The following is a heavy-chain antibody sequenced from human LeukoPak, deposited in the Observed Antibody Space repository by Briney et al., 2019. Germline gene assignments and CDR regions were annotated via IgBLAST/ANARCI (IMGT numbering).Heavy chain of an antibody. CDR1: GYTFTGYY. D-gene: IGHD2-15*01. Sequence: VASVKVSCKASGYTFTGYYMHWVRQAPGQGLEWMGWINPNSGGTNYAQKFQGRVTMTRDTSISTAYMELSRLRSDDTAVYYCARGGLPVWYYYMDVWGKGTTVTVSS. CDR2: INPNSGGT. CDR3: ARGGLPVWYYYMDV. V-gene: IGHV1-2*02. J-gene: IGHJ6*03.